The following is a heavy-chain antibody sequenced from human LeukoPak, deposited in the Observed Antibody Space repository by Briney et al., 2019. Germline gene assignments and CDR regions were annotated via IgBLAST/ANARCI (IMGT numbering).Heavy chain of an antibody. V-gene: IGHV3-23*01. Sequence: GGSLRLSCAASGFTFSSYAMSWVRQAPGKGLEWVSAISGSGGSTYYADSVKGRFTISRDNSKNTLYLQMNSLRDEDTAVYYCAKVYSSSSRGFDYWGQGTLVTVSS. J-gene: IGHJ4*02. CDR1: GFTFSSYA. CDR3: AKVYSSSSRGFDY. CDR2: ISGSGGST. D-gene: IGHD6-6*01.